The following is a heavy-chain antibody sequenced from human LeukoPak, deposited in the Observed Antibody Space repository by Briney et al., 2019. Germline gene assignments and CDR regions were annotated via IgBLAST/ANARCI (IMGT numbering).Heavy chain of an antibody. V-gene: IGHV1-2*02. CDR2: MKPNSGGT. CDR3: ARGDRARGYSPGGY. Sequence: ASVKVSCKASGYTFTGYYMNWVRQAPGQGLEWMGKMKPNSGGTNHAQKFPRRATMNRDTPISTAYMALSRLRSDDTAVYYCARGDRARGYSPGGYWGQRTLVTVSS. J-gene: IGHJ4*02. D-gene: IGHD5-18*01. CDR1: GYTFTGYY.